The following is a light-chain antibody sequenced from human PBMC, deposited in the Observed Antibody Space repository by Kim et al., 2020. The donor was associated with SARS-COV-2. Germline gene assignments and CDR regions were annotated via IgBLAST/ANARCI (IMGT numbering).Light chain of an antibody. CDR2: GAS. CDR3: QKYDSAPWT. Sequence: ATVEDRVTIPCRASQGVSHSLAWYRQKQGKVPMLLIYGASTFQSVVPSRFSGSGSGTDFTLPISSLQPEDASTYYCQKYDSAPWTFGQGTKVDIK. CDR1: QGVSHS. V-gene: IGKV1-27*01. J-gene: IGKJ1*01.